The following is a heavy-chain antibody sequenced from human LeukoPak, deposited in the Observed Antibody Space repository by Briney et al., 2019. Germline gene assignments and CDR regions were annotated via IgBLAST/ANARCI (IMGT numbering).Heavy chain of an antibody. CDR1: GGSISSYY. CDR2: IYYSGST. V-gene: IGHV4-59*12. CDR3: ARWVRRGVLTFDY. J-gene: IGHJ4*02. Sequence: SETLSLTCTVSGGSISSYYWSWIRQPPGKGLEWIGYIYYSGSTYYNPSLKSRVTISVDTSKNQFSLKLSSVTAADTAVYYCARWVRRGVLTFDYWGPGNPGHRLL. D-gene: IGHD4/OR15-4a*01.